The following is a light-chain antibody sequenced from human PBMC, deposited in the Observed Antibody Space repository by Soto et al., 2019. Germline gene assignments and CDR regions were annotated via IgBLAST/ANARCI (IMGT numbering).Light chain of an antibody. CDR2: GAS. Sequence: EIVLTQSPGNLSLSPGERATLSCRASQSVSSSYLAWYQQKPGQAPRLLIYGASSRATGIPDRISGSGSGTDFTLTISRLEPEDFAVYYCQQYGTSLWTFGQGTKV. CDR1: QSVSSSY. CDR3: QQYGTSLWT. J-gene: IGKJ1*01. V-gene: IGKV3-20*01.